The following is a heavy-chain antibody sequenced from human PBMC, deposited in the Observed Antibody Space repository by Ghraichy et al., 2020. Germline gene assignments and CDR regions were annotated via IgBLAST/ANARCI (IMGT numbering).Heavy chain of an antibody. CDR3: ARETTVTISWTYYYYGMDV. Sequence: ASVKVSCKASGYTFTSYDINWVRQATGQGLEWMGWMNPNSGNTGYAQKFQGRVTMTRNTSISTAYMELSSLRSEDTAVYYCARETTVTISWTYYYYGMDVWGQGTTVTVSS. CDR2: MNPNSGNT. CDR1: GYTFTSYD. J-gene: IGHJ6*02. D-gene: IGHD4-17*01. V-gene: IGHV1-8*01.